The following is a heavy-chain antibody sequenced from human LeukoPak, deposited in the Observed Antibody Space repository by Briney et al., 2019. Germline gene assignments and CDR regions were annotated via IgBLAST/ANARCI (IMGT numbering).Heavy chain of an antibody. Sequence: GASVKVSCKASGYTFTSYDVNWVRQATGQGLEWMGWMNPNSGNTGYAQKFQGRVTISRNTSITTAYMELSGLTSEDTAVYYCASYSGYAQGGQGTLVTVSS. D-gene: IGHD5-12*01. V-gene: IGHV1-8*03. CDR2: MNPNSGNT. CDR1: GYTFTSYD. CDR3: ASYSGYAQ. J-gene: IGHJ4*02.